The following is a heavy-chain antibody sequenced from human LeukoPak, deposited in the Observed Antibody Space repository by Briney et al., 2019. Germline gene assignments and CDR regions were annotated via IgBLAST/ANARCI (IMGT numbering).Heavy chain of an antibody. D-gene: IGHD2-2*01. V-gene: IGHV3-30*02. CDR3: ARGRCSSTSCLIDS. CDR1: GFTFITYG. CDR2: IRNDVTNK. Sequence: GGSLRLSCAASGFTFITYGMHWVRQAPGKGLEWVAFIRNDVTNKYYADSVKGRFTISRDNSKNTLYLQMNSLRAEDTAVYYCARGRCSSTSCLIDSWGQGTLVTVSS. J-gene: IGHJ4*02.